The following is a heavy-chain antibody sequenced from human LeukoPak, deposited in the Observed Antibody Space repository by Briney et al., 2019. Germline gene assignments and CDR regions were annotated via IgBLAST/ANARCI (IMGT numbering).Heavy chain of an antibody. CDR1: GFTFSSYA. J-gene: IGHJ4*02. D-gene: IGHD6-19*01. Sequence: PGGSLRLSCAASGFTFSSYAMHWVRQAPGKGLEYVSAISSNGGSTYYANSVKGRFTISRDNSKNTLYLQMGSLRAEDMAVYYCARELEDSSVDYWGQGTLVTVPS. V-gene: IGHV3-64*01. CDR3: ARELEDSSVDY. CDR2: ISSNGGST.